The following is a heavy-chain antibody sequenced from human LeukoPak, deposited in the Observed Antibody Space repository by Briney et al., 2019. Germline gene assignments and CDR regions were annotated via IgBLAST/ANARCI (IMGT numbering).Heavy chain of an antibody. CDR2: INAGNGNT. J-gene: IGHJ4*02. V-gene: IGHV1-3*01. CDR3: ARYTINWNDLPDY. CDR1: GYTFTSYA. Sequence: ASVKVSCKASGYTFTSYAMHWVRQAPGQRLEWMGWINAGNGNTKYSQKFQGRVTITRDTSTSTAYMELRSLRSDDTAVYYCARYTINWNDLPDYWGQGTLVTVSS. D-gene: IGHD1-20*01.